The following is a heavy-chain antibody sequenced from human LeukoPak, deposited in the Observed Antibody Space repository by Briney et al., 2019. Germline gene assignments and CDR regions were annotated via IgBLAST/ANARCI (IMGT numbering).Heavy chain of an antibody. Sequence: GGSLRLSCAASGFTFSSYSMNWVRQAPGRGLEWVSSISSSSSYIYYADSVKGRFTISRDNAKNSLYLQMNSLRAEDTAVYYCARDRVGATLGVWGQGTLVTVSS. CDR1: GFTFSSYS. D-gene: IGHD1-26*01. CDR2: ISSSSSYI. V-gene: IGHV3-21*01. J-gene: IGHJ4*02. CDR3: ARDRVGATLGV.